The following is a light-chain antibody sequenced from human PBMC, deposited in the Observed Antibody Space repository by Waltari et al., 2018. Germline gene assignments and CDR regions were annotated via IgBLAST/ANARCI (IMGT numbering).Light chain of an antibody. CDR2: EDS. CDR3: CSYAGSRTQWV. J-gene: IGLJ3*02. Sequence: QSALTQPASVSGSPGQSITISCTGTSSDVGAYNLFPWYQHHPRKAPKLIIYEDSKRPSGVSSRFSGSKSGNTASLTISDLQAEDEADYHCCSYAGSRTQWVFGGGTKLTVL. V-gene: IGLV2-23*01. CDR1: SSDVGAYNL.